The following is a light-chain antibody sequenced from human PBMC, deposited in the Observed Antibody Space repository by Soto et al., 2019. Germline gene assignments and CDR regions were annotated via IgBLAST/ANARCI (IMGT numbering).Light chain of an antibody. Sequence: EIVLTQSPGTLSFSPGERVTLSCRASQSISKNHLAWYQQKPGQAPRLLIYGTSSRATGTPERFSGSGSGTDFTLTISRLEPEDLAVYYCQQYGSSPPYTFGQGTKLEIK. CDR3: QQYGSSPPYT. CDR1: QSISKNH. J-gene: IGKJ2*01. CDR2: GTS. V-gene: IGKV3-20*01.